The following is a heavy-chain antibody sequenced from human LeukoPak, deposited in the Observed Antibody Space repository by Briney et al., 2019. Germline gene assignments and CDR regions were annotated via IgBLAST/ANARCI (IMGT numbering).Heavy chain of an antibody. CDR2: INPNSGGT. CDR3: AREELWEWLAPDAFDI. D-gene: IGHD6-19*01. Sequence: EASVTVSCKASGYTFTGYYMHWVRQAPGQGLEWMGWINPNSGGTNYAQKFQGRVTMTRDTSISTAYMELSRLRSDDTAVYYCAREELWEWLAPDAFDIWGQGTMVTVSS. CDR1: GYTFTGYY. J-gene: IGHJ3*02. V-gene: IGHV1-2*02.